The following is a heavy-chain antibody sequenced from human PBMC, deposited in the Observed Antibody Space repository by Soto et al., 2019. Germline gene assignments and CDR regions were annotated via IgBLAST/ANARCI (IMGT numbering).Heavy chain of an antibody. CDR3: ARTGGNQGGT. J-gene: IGHJ5*02. Sequence: SETLSLTCTVAGGSMSGYFWSWIRQSPGKGLEWIGYISYSGETSGSTSYSPSLKSRVTISADTSKKQFSLNLRSVNAADTAVYYCARTGGNQGGTWGQGTLVTVS. D-gene: IGHD3-16*01. CDR2: ISYSGETSGST. V-gene: IGHV4-4*09. CDR1: GGSMSGYF.